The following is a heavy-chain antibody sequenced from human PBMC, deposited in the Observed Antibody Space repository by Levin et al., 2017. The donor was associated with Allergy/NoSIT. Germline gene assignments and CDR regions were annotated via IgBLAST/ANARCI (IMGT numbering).Heavy chain of an antibody. D-gene: IGHD6-6*01. CDR3: ARGGAARPDY. CDR2: ISSSSSTI. Sequence: RSGGSLRLSCAASGFTFSSYGMNWVRQAPGKGLEWVSYISSSSSTISYADSVKGRFTISRDNAKNSLFLQMNSLRAEDMAVYYCARGGAARPDYWGQGTMVTVSS. CDR1: GFTFSSYG. J-gene: IGHJ4*02. V-gene: IGHV3-48*01.